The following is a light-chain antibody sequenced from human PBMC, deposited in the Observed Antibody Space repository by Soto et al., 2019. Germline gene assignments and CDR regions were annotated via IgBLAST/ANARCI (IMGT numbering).Light chain of an antibody. V-gene: IGKV1-5*03. Sequence: DIQMTQSPSIVSASVGDRVTITCRASQSIRSWLAWYQQKPGKAPKLLIYKASSLESGVPSRFSGSGSGTEFTLTISSLQPDDFATYYCQQYMSYSFGQGTKVDIK. CDR2: KAS. J-gene: IGKJ1*01. CDR1: QSIRSW. CDR3: QQYMSYS.